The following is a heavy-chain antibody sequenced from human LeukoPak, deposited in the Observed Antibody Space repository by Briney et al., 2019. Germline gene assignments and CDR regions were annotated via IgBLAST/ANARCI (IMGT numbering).Heavy chain of an antibody. CDR2: ISYDGSNK. V-gene: IGHV3-30-3*01. CDR1: GFTFSSYA. D-gene: IGHD1-26*01. Sequence: QAGGSLRLSCAASGFTFSSYAMHWVRQAPGKGLEWVAVISYDGSNKYYADSVKGRFTISRDNSKNTLYLQMNSLRAEDTAVYYCARVFTSGSPFDYWGQGTLVTVSS. CDR3: ARVFTSGSPFDY. J-gene: IGHJ4*02.